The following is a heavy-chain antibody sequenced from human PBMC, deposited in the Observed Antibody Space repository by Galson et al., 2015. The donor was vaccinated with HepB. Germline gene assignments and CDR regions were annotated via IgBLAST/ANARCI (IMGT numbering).Heavy chain of an antibody. J-gene: IGHJ4*02. CDR3: AKDLSGSWTYDY. CDR2: ILHDGGGI. V-gene: IGHV3-30*02. Sequence: SLRLSCAVSGFTFSSHATHWVRQTPGKGLEWVAIILHDGGGIRYADSVKGRFTISRDNSKNTLSLQMDSLRVEDTALYYCAKDLSGSWTYDYWGQGTLVTVSS. D-gene: IGHD3/OR15-3a*01. CDR1: GFTFSSHA.